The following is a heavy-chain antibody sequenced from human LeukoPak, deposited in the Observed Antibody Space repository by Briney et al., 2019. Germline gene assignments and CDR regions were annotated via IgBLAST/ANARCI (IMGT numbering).Heavy chain of an antibody. CDR1: GYSISSGYY. D-gene: IGHD2-15*01. V-gene: IGHV4-38-2*01. CDR2: IYHSGST. CDR3: ANTPYSLRVSGGSLYYFDY. J-gene: IGHJ4*02. Sequence: PSETLSLTCAVSGYSISSGYYWGWIRQPPGKGLEWIGSIYHSGSTYYNPSLKSRVTISVDTSKNQFSLKLSSVTAADTVVYYCANTPYSLRVSGGSLYYFDYWGQGTLVTVSS.